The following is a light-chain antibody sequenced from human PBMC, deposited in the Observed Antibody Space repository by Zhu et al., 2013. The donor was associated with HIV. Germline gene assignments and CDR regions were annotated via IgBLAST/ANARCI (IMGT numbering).Light chain of an antibody. Sequence: QSALTQPASVSGSPGQSITISCTGSSNDVGGYNYVSWYQQHPGKVPKLIIYEVTKRPSGVPDRFSGSKSGNTASLTISGLQTDDETDYYCCSYAGSYTWVFGGGTKLTVL. CDR2: EVT. V-gene: IGLV2-11*01. J-gene: IGLJ3*02. CDR1: SNDVGGYNY. CDR3: CSYAGSYTWV.